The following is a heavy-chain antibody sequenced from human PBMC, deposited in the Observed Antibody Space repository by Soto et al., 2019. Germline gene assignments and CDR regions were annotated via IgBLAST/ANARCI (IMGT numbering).Heavy chain of an antibody. V-gene: IGHV4-30-4*01. CDR1: GDSISSVYNY. Sequence: SETLSLTCTVSGDSISSVYNYWSWIRQPPGEGLEWIGFISYSGTTSYSPSLKSRLAISLDTSKNQFSLSLTSVTAADTAVYYCARGRGYSYGLDPWGQGTLVT. CDR2: ISYSGTT. J-gene: IGHJ5*02. CDR3: ARGRGYSYGLDP. D-gene: IGHD5-12*01.